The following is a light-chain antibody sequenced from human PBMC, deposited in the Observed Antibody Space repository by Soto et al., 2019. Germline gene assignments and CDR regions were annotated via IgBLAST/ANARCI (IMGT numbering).Light chain of an antibody. Sequence: DIQMTQSPSSLSASVGDRVTITCRASQSISSYLNWYQQKPGKAPKVLIYAASSLQSGVPPRFSGSGSGTDFTLIISSLQPEDFASYYCQQSYNPPYTFGQGTKLEIK. CDR3: QQSYNPPYT. V-gene: IGKV1-39*01. J-gene: IGKJ2*01. CDR1: QSISSY. CDR2: AAS.